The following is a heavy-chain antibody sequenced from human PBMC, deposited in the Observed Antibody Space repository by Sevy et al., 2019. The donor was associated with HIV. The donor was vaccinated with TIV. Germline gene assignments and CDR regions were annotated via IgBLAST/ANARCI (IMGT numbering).Heavy chain of an antibody. V-gene: IGHV1-18*01. CDR3: ARDLGYCSSTSCYNWFDP. J-gene: IGHJ5*02. CDR2: ISAYNGNT. CDR1: GYTFTSYG. Sequence: ASVKVSCKASGYTFTSYGISWVRQAPGQGLEWMGWISAYNGNTNYAQKLQGRVTMTTDTSTSTASMELRSLRSDDTAVEYCARDLGYCSSTSCYNWFDPWGQGTLVTVSS. D-gene: IGHD2-2*01.